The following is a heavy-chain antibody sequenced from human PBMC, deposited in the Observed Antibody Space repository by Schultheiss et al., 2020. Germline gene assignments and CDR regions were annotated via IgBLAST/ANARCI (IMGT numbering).Heavy chain of an antibody. CDR1: GGSISNYY. Sequence: SQTLSLTCTVSGGSISNYYWGWIRQPPGKGLEWIGSIYYSGSTNYNPSLKSRVTISVDTSKNQFSLKLSSVTAADTAVYYRARGLGSGWTDYWGQGTLVTVSS. D-gene: IGHD6-19*01. CDR2: IYYSGST. V-gene: IGHV4-39*07. CDR3: ARGLGSGWTDY. J-gene: IGHJ4*02.